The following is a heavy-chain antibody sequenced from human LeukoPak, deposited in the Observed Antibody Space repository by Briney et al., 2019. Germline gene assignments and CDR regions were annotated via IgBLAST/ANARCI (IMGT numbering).Heavy chain of an antibody. CDR3: ARGLGSGSYYHH. V-gene: IGHV4-34*01. J-gene: IGHJ1*01. CDR1: GGSFSGYY. CDR2: INRGGDT. D-gene: IGHD1-26*01. Sequence: SGTLSLTCAVYGGSFSGYYWSWIRQPPGKGLEWIGEINRGGDTNYKSSLKSRVSISVDTSKNQISLKLSSVTAADTAVYYCARGLGSGSYYHHWGQGTLVTVSS.